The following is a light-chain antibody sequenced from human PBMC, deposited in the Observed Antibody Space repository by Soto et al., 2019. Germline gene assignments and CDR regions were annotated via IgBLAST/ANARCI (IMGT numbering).Light chain of an antibody. CDR3: QQYHDRPYT. V-gene: IGKV3-15*01. Sequence: EIVMTQSPATLSVSPGERVTLSCRASQRVASNLAWYQQKPGQAPRLLIYGASARASDIPARFSGSGSGTEFTLTISSLQSVDFAVYFCQQYHDRPYTFGQGAKLEIK. CDR1: QRVASN. CDR2: GAS. J-gene: IGKJ2*01.